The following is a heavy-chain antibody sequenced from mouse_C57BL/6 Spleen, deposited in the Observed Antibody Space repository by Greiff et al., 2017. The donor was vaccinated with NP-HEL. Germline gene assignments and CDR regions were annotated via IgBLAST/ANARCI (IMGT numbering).Heavy chain of an antibody. CDR2: ISYDGSN. D-gene: IGHD2-4*01. Sequence: VQLKESGPGLVKPSQSLSLTCSVTGYSITSGYYWNWIRQFPGNKLEWMGYISYDGSNNYNPSLKNRISITRDTSKNQFFLKLNSVTTEDTAAYYCARGFDYDGRRGFAYWGQGTLVTVSA. J-gene: IGHJ3*01. V-gene: IGHV3-6*01. CDR3: ARGFDYDGRRGFAY. CDR1: GYSITSGYY.